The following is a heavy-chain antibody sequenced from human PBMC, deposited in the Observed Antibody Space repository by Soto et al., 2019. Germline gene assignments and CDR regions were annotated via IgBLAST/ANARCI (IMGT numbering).Heavy chain of an antibody. V-gene: IGHV1-69*13. CDR2: IIPIFGTA. CDR3: AGQGRDGCGGPIDY. Sequence: ASVKVSCKASGGTFSSYAISWVRQAPGQGLEWMGGIIPIFGTANYAQKFQGRVTITADESTSTAYMELSSLRSEDTAVYYCAGQGRDGCGGPIDYWGQGTLVTVSS. J-gene: IGHJ4*02. CDR1: GGTFSSYA. D-gene: IGHD6-19*01.